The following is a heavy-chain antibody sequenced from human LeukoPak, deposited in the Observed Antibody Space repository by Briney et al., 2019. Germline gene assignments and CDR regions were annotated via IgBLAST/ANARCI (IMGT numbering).Heavy chain of an antibody. CDR3: ARVRGDYVVKNAFDI. V-gene: IGHV1-46*01. Sequence: ASVKVSCKASGYTFTSYYMHWVRQAPGQGLEWMGIINPSGGSTSYAQKFQGRVTMTGDTSTSTVYMELSSLRSEDTAVYYCARVRGDYVVKNAFDIWGQGTMVTVSS. CDR1: GYTFTSYY. D-gene: IGHD4-17*01. J-gene: IGHJ3*02. CDR2: INPSGGST.